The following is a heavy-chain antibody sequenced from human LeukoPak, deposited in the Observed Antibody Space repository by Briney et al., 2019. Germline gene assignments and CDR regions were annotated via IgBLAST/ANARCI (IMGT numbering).Heavy chain of an antibody. CDR3: ANEKSGYYGSGSYKGDY. CDR1: GFTFSSYG. J-gene: IGHJ4*02. CDR2: ISGSGGST. Sequence: GGSLRLSCAASGFTFSSYGMSWVRQAPGKGLEWVSAISGSGGSTYYADSVKGRFTISRDNSKNTLYLQMNSLRAEDTAVYYCANEKSGYYGSGSYKGDYWGQGTLVTVSS. V-gene: IGHV3-23*01. D-gene: IGHD3-10*01.